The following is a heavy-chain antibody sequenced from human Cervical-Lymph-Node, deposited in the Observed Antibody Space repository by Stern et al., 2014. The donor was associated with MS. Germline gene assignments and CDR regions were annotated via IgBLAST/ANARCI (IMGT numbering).Heavy chain of an antibody. Sequence: VQLVQSGAEVKKPGESLKISCKGSGYSFTSYWIGWVRQMPGKGLEWMGIIYPGDSDTSYSPSFQGPVTISADKSHSHAYLQRGSLKASDTAMYYCARLRSIVVVAAPFDPWGQGTLVTVSS. CDR2: IYPGDSDT. V-gene: IGHV5-51*01. D-gene: IGHD2-15*01. CDR3: ARLRSIVVVAAPFDP. J-gene: IGHJ5*02. CDR1: GYSFTSYW.